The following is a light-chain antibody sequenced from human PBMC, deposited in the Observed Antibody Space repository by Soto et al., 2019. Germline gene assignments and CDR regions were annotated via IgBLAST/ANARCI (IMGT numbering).Light chain of an antibody. CDR1: QSVGTF. CDR3: QQYNNWPQT. J-gene: IGKJ1*01. Sequence: EIVLTQSPSTLSLSPGERATLSCRASQSVGTFFAWYQQKPGQAPRLLIYGASTRATGSPARFSGSGSGTEFTLTISSLQSEDFAVYYCQQYNNWPQTFGQGTKVDI. V-gene: IGKV3-15*01. CDR2: GAS.